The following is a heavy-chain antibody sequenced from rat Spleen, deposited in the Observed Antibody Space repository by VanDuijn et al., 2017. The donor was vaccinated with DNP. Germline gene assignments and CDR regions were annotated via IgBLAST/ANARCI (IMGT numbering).Heavy chain of an antibody. D-gene: IGHD5-1*01. Sequence: EVQLVESGGGLVQPGKSLKLSCAASGFTFSNYYMAWVRQAPKKGLEWVATVSTSGTRTYYPDSVQGRFTISRDDAKSSLYLQMNSLKSEDTATYYCSTGTGDFDYWGQGVMVTVSS. V-gene: IGHV5-27*01. J-gene: IGHJ2*01. CDR3: STGTGDFDY. CDR2: VSTSGTRT. CDR1: GFTFSNYY.